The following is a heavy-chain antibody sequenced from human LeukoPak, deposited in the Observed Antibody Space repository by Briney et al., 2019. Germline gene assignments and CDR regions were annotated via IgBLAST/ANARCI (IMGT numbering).Heavy chain of an antibody. CDR1: GYTFTSYY. CDR3: AREAGIGTWIGYCSGDNCRTRFDY. D-gene: IGHD2-15*01. Sequence: ASVKVSCKASGYTFTSYYMHWVRQAPGQGLEWMGIINPSGGSTSYAQKFQGRVTTTRDTSTSTVYMELSSLRSDDTALYFCAREAGIGTWIGYCSGDNCRTRFDYWGQGTPVTVSS. J-gene: IGHJ4*02. CDR2: INPSGGST. V-gene: IGHV1-46*01.